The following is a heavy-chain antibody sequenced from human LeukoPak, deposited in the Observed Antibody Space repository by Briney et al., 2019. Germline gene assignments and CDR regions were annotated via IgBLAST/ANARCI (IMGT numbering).Heavy chain of an antibody. CDR2: ISSSSSTI. D-gene: IGHD2-15*01. CDR1: GFTFSSYS. V-gene: IGHV3-48*01. Sequence: GGSLRLSCAASGFTFSSYSMNWVRQAPGKGLEWISYISSSSSTIYYADSVKGRFTISRDNAKNSLYLQMNSLRAEDTAVYYCARDRWSESMDVWGKGTTVTVSS. CDR3: ARDRWSESMDV. J-gene: IGHJ6*04.